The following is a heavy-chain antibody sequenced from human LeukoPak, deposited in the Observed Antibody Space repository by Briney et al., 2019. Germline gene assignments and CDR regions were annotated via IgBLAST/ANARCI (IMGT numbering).Heavy chain of an antibody. D-gene: IGHD6-6*01. Sequence: PGGSLRLSCAASGFTVSSSYMNWVRQAPGKGLEWVSVIYSGGSTYYADSVKGRFTISRDNSKNTLYLQMNSLRAEDTAVYYCARDSKRPYYYYGMDVWGQGTTVTVSS. V-gene: IGHV3-53*01. CDR2: IYSGGST. CDR1: GFTVSSSY. CDR3: ARDSKRPYYYYGMDV. J-gene: IGHJ6*02.